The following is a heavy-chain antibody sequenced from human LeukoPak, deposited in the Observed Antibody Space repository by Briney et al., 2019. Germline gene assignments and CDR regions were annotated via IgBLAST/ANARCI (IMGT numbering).Heavy chain of an antibody. J-gene: IGHJ5*02. V-gene: IGHV1-2*02. CDR1: GYTFTGYY. D-gene: IGHD2-15*01. CDR2: INPNSGGT. CDR3: ARLVEDIVVVVAAARPNWFDP. Sequence: GASVKVSCKASGYTFTGYYMHWVRQAPGQGLEWMGWINPNSGGTNYARKFQGRVTMTRDTSISTAYMELSRLRSDDTAVYYCARLVEDIVVVVAAARPNWFDPWGQGTLVTVSS.